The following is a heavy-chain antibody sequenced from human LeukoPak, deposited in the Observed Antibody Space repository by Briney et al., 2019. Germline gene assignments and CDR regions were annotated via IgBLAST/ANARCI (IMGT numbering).Heavy chain of an antibody. CDR1: GGSISSYY. CDR2: IYYSGST. J-gene: IGHJ2*01. V-gene: IGHV4-59*01. Sequence: SETLSLTCTVSGGSISSYYWSWIRQPPGKGLEWIGYIYYSGSTNYNPSLKSRVTISVDTSKNQFSLKLSSVTAADTAVYYCARDPVDTSFDLWGRGTLVTVSS. D-gene: IGHD5-18*01. CDR3: ARDPVDTSFDL.